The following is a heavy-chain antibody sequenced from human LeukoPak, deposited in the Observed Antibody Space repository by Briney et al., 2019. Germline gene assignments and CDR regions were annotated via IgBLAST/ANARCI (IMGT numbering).Heavy chain of an antibody. D-gene: IGHD3-22*01. CDR2: IYYNGSA. Sequence: PSETLSLTCTVSGGSISSSSYYWGWIRQPPGKGLEWIGSIYYNGSAYYNPSLKSRVTISVDTSKNQFSLKLSSVTAADTAVYYCARLSYYYDSSGYYYGGYFDYWGQGTLVTVSS. CDR3: ARLSYYYDSSGYYYGGYFDY. V-gene: IGHV4-39*01. J-gene: IGHJ4*02. CDR1: GGSISSSSYY.